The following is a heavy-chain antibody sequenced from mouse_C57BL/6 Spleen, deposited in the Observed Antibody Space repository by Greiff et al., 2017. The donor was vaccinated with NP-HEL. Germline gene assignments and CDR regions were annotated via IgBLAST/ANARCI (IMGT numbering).Heavy chain of an antibody. Sequence: EVKLVESEGGLVQPGSSMKLSCTASGFTFSDYYMAWVRQVPEKGLEWVANINYDGSSTYYLDSLKSRFIISRDNAKNILYLQMSSLKSEDTATYYCARDDGTGDYAMDYWGQGTSGTVSS. J-gene: IGHJ4*01. CDR2: INYDGSST. CDR1: GFTFSDYY. CDR3: ARDDGTGDYAMDY. D-gene: IGHD2-3*01. V-gene: IGHV5-16*01.